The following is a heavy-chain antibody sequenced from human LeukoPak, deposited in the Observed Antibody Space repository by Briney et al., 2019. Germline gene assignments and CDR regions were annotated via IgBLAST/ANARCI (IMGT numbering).Heavy chain of an antibody. V-gene: IGHV3-23*01. J-gene: IGHJ4*02. CDR3: AKEDDSSGYYLDY. CDR1: GITFSSYA. D-gene: IGHD3-22*01. Sequence: PGGSLRLSSAASGITFSSYAMSGVRQAPGKGLEWVSAISGSGGSTYYADSVKGRFTISRDNSKNTLYLQMNSLRAEDTAVYYCAKEDDSSGYYLDYWGQGTLVTVSS. CDR2: ISGSGGST.